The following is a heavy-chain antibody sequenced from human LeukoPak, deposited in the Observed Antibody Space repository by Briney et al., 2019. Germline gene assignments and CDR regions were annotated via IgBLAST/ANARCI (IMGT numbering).Heavy chain of an antibody. V-gene: IGHV1-46*01. CDR1: GYTFTSYY. CDR3: ARGTHFYGDYYSFDY. Sequence: AASVKVSCKASGYTFTSYYMHWVRQAPGQGLEWMGIINPSGGSTSYAQKFQGRVTMTRDMSTSTVYMELSSLRSEDTAVYYCARGTHFYGDYYSFDYWGQGTLVTVSS. CDR2: INPSGGST. D-gene: IGHD4-17*01. J-gene: IGHJ4*02.